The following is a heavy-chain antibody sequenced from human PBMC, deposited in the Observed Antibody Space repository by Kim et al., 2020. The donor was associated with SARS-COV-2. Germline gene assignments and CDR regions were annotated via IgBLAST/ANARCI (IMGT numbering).Heavy chain of an antibody. CDR2: SNT. CDR3: ASDTWGLDY. D-gene: IGHD7-27*01. V-gene: IGHV3-74*01. Sequence: SNTNSADSVKGRLPISRDNAKNTLYLQMNSLRAEDTAVYYCASDTWGLDYWGQGTLVTVSS. J-gene: IGHJ4*02.